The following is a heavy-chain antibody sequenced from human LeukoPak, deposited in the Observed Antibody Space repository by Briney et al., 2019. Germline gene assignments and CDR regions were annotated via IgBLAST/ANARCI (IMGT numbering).Heavy chain of an antibody. CDR3: AKDRDCSSTGCYVFAN. V-gene: IGHV3-23*01. CDR2: ICGDGEST. CDR1: GVTLRNYA. D-gene: IGHD2-2*01. Sequence: GGCLRLSCAASGVTLRNYAMTWIRRAPGKGVQWGSVICGDGESTYYADSVRGRFTISRDNSKNTMYLQMNNLRAEDTAIYYCAKDRDCSSTGCYVFANWGQGTLVTVSS. J-gene: IGHJ4*02.